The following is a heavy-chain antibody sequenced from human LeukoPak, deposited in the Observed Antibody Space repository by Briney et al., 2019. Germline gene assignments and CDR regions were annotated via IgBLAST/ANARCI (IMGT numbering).Heavy chain of an antibody. J-gene: IGHJ4*02. CDR1: GFTFSSYA. V-gene: IGHV3-23*01. CDR2: ISGSGGST. D-gene: IGHD3-3*01. Sequence: PGGSLTLSCAASGFTFSSYAMSWVRQAPGKGLEWVSGISGSGGSTYYADSVKGRFTISRDNSKNTLYLQMNSLRAEDTAVYYCAKDGGKADDYWGQAALVTVSS. CDR3: AKDGGKADDY.